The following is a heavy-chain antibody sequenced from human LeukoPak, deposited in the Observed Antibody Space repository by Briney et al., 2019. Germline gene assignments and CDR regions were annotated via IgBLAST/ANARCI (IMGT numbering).Heavy chain of an antibody. CDR3: AREHGIAARRYYYYMDV. J-gene: IGHJ6*03. Sequence: ASVKVSCKASGYTFTSYDINWVRQATGQGLEWMGWMNPNSGNTGYAQKFQGRVTMTRNTSISTAYMELSSLRSEDTAVYYCAREHGIAARRYYYYMDVWGKGTTVTVSS. CDR1: GYTFTSYD. D-gene: IGHD6-6*01. V-gene: IGHV1-8*01. CDR2: MNPNSGNT.